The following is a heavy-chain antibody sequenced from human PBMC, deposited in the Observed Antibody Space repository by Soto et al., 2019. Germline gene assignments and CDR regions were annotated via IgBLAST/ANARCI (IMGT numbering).Heavy chain of an antibody. CDR1: SGSISRSNW. D-gene: IGHD2-21*02. CDR3: ARSVTGARGWFDP. Sequence: QVQLQESGPGLVKPSGTLSLTCGVSSGSISRSNWWSCVRQPPGKGLEWIGEIYQSGSTTYTPSLKSRVTISLDKSKNQFSLNLTSVTAADTAVYYCARSVTGARGWFDPWGQGTLVTVSS. CDR2: IYQSGST. V-gene: IGHV4-4*02. J-gene: IGHJ5*02.